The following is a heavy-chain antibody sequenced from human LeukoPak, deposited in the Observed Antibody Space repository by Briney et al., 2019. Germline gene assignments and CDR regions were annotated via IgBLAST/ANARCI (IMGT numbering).Heavy chain of an antibody. CDR3: ATKRGIHQERVSLDF. Sequence: GGSLRLSCVVSVLTFSNHWMHLVRQTPGKGLVWVSHINNEGSDTRYADSVKGRFTISRDNANNIVYLQMNSLRAEDAAVYYCATKRGIHQERVSLDFWGQGTLVTVSS. CDR1: VLTFSNHW. CDR2: INNEGSDT. V-gene: IGHV3-74*01. D-gene: IGHD1-1*01. J-gene: IGHJ4*02.